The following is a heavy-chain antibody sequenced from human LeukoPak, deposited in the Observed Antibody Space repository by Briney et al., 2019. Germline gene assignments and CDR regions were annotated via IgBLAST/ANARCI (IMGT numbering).Heavy chain of an antibody. CDR3: ARGGYSYGS. V-gene: IGHV4-34*01. CDR2: INHSGST. CDR1: GGSFSGYY. D-gene: IGHD5-18*01. Sequence: SETLSLTCAVYGGSFSGYYWSWIRQPPGKGLEWIGEINHSGSTNYDPSLKSRVTISVDTSKNQFSLKLSSVTAADTAVNYCARGGYSYGSWGQGTLVTVSS. J-gene: IGHJ4*02.